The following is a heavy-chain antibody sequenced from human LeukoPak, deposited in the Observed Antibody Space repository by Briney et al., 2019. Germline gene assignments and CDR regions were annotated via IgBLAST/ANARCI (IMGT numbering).Heavy chain of an antibody. J-gene: IGHJ3*02. CDR1: GGSISSSSYY. V-gene: IGHV4-39*07. Sequence: SETLSLTCTVSGGSISSSSYYWGWIRQPPGKGLEWIGSIYYSGSTYYNPSLKSRVTISVDTSKNQFSLKLSSVTAADTAVYYCARAYYYGSGSYAFDIWGQGTMVTVSS. CDR2: IYYSGST. CDR3: ARAYYYGSGSYAFDI. D-gene: IGHD3-10*01.